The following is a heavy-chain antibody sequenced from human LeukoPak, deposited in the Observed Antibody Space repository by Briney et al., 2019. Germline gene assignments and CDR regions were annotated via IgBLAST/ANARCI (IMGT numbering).Heavy chain of an antibody. V-gene: IGHV1-18*01. Sequence: ASVKVSCKASGYTFTNYGISWVRQAPGQGLEWVGWISDYNDNTNYRQSLQGRVTMTIDTSTSTAYMELTSLKSDDTAVYYCARDQVVGATAGTFDYWGQGTLVTVSS. CDR3: ARDQVVGATAGTFDY. CDR1: GYTFTNYG. CDR2: ISDYNDNT. D-gene: IGHD1-26*01. J-gene: IGHJ4*02.